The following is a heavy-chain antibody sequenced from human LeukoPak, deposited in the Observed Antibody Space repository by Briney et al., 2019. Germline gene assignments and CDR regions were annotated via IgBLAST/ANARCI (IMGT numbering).Heavy chain of an antibody. CDR3: ARGGFVDTAMASHYFDY. V-gene: IGHV4-34*01. CDR2: INHSGST. Sequence: SETLSLSCAVYGGSFSGYYWSWIRQPPGKGLEWIGEINHSGSTNYNPSLKSRVTISVDTSKNQFSLKLSSVTAADTAVYYCARGGFVDTAMASHYFDYWGQGTLVTVSS. CDR1: GGSFSGYY. J-gene: IGHJ4*02. D-gene: IGHD5-18*01.